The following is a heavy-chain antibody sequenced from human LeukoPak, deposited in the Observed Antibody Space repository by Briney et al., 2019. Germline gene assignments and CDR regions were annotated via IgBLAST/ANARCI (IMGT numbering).Heavy chain of an antibody. Sequence: GGSLRLSCAASGFTFSSYEMNWVRQAPGKGLEWVSYISSSGSTIYYADSVKGRFTISRDNAKNSLYLQMNSLRAEDTTVYYCARAGGYDVSGYYYMDVWGKGTTVTISS. CDR1: GFTFSSYE. CDR2: ISSSGSTI. D-gene: IGHD5-12*01. V-gene: IGHV3-48*03. J-gene: IGHJ6*03. CDR3: ARAGGYDVSGYYYMDV.